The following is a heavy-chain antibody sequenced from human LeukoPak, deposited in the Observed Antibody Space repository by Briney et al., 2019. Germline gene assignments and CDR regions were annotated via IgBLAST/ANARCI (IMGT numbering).Heavy chain of an antibody. Sequence: PGGSLRLSCAASGFTFSSYGMHWVRQAPGKGLVWVSRINSDGSTTNYADSVKGRFTISRDNAKNTLYLRMNSLRAEDTAVYYCANSRYSGIADYWGQGALVTVSS. CDR1: GFTFSSYG. CDR3: ANSRYSGIADY. CDR2: INSDGSTT. D-gene: IGHD3-10*01. V-gene: IGHV3-74*01. J-gene: IGHJ4*02.